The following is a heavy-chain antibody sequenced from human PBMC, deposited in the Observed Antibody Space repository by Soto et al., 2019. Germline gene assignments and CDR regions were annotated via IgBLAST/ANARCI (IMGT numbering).Heavy chain of an antibody. Sequence: QVQLQESGPGLVKPSQTLSLTCTVSGGSISSGDYYWSWIRQPPGKGLEWIGYIYYSGSTYYNPSLKSRVTISVDTSKNQFSLKLSSVTAADTAVYYCARSSHFITIFGVVIREGWFDPWGQGTLVTVSS. CDR2: IYYSGST. CDR1: GGSISSGDYY. D-gene: IGHD3-3*01. J-gene: IGHJ5*02. CDR3: ARSSHFITIFGVVIREGWFDP. V-gene: IGHV4-30-4*01.